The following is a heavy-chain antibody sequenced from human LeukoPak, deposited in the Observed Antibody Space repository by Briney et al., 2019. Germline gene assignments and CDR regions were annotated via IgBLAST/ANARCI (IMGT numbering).Heavy chain of an antibody. D-gene: IGHD2-2*01. V-gene: IGHV3-21*01. Sequence: GGSLRLSCAASGFTFSSYSRSWGRQAPGKGLGWVSSISSNSSSYIYYSSSVKGRFTISRDNAKNSLYMQMNSLRAEDTAVYYCARIVVVPAAMGFDYGGQGTGVTVTS. J-gene: IGHJ4*02. CDR2: ISSNSSSYI. CDR3: ARIVVVPAAMGFDY. CDR1: GFTFSSYS.